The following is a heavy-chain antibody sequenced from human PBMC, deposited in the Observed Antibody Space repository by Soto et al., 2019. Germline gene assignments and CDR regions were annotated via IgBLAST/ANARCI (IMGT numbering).Heavy chain of an antibody. J-gene: IGHJ4*02. Sequence: GGSLRLSCEVPGFTFSDYGFHWGRQAPGKGLEWVAMISYDGSDRYYRDSVQGRFTISRDDSKNTVFLQMNSLRTEDTAMYYCARSTYCNGGSCYPQYWGPGTLVTVSS. CDR3: ARSTYCNGGSCYPQY. CDR2: ISYDGSDR. D-gene: IGHD2-15*01. CDR1: GFTFSDYG. V-gene: IGHV3-30*03.